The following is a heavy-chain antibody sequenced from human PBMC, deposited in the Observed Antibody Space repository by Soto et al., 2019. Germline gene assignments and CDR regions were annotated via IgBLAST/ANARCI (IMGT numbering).Heavy chain of an antibody. J-gene: IGHJ4*02. Sequence: EVQLVESGGGLVQPGESLRLSCAASGFTFSSYWMTWVRQAPGKGLEWVANIKQDGSEKYYVDSVRGRFTKSGDNAKNSLYLQMNSLRAEDTAVYYCARVVGATQMDFDYWGQGTLVTASS. D-gene: IGHD1-26*01. CDR1: GFTFSSYW. CDR3: ARVVGATQMDFDY. V-gene: IGHV3-7*01. CDR2: IKQDGSEK.